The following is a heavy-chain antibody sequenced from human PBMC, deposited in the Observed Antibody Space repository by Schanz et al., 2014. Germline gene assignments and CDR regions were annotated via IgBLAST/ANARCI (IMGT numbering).Heavy chain of an antibody. CDR3: ARIIDGDYLY. Sequence: QVQLVQSGAEVRKPGASVKVSCKASGYTLTGFGVSWVRQAPGQGFEWVGSIIPPLRQTRYAQKFEERVIITADTSTTTVYMDLASLTSDDTAVYFCARIIDGDYLYWGQGTLVTVSS. CDR2: IIPPLRQT. V-gene: IGHV1-69*04. CDR1: GYTLTGFG. D-gene: IGHD4-17*01. J-gene: IGHJ4*02.